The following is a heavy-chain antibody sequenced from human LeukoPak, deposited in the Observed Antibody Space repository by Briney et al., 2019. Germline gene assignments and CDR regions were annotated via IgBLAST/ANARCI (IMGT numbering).Heavy chain of an antibody. CDR2: IYYSGST. J-gene: IGHJ3*02. Sequence: PSETLSLTCTVSGGSISSYYWSWIRQPPGKGLEWIGYIYYSGSTNYNPSLKSRVTISVDTSKNQFSLKLSSVTAADTAVYYCALKGVTTDAFDIWGQGTMVTVSS. V-gene: IGHV4-59*01. CDR1: GGSISSYY. CDR3: ALKGVTTDAFDI. D-gene: IGHD4-17*01.